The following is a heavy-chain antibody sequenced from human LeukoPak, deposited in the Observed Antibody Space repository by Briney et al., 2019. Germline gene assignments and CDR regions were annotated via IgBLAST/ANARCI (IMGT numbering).Heavy chain of an antibody. J-gene: IGHJ4*02. CDR1: GFTFSSYS. D-gene: IGHD2-2*01. CDR3: ARFVSRGCSSTSCRDY. V-gene: IGHV4-34*01. CDR2: INHSGGT. Sequence: GSLRLSCAASGFTFSSYSMNWSRQPPGKGLEWIGEINHSGGTNYNPSLKSRVTISVDTSKNQFSLKLSSVTAADTAVYYCARFVSRGCSSTSCRDYWGQGTLVTVSS.